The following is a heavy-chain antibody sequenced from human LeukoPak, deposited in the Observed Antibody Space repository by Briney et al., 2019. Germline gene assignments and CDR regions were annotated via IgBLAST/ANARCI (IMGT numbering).Heavy chain of an antibody. J-gene: IGHJ4*02. CDR1: GGSISSYY. D-gene: IGHD3-3*01. CDR3: ARSRGGSVYYDFWSGYCRAGSWEFDY. Sequence: PSETLSLTCTVSGGSISSYYWSWIRQPAGKGLEWIGRIYTSGSTNYNPSLKSRVTMSVDTSKDQFSLKLSSVTAADTDVYYCARSRGGSVYYDFWSGYCRAGSWEFDYWGQGTLVTVSS. CDR2: IYTSGST. V-gene: IGHV4-4*07.